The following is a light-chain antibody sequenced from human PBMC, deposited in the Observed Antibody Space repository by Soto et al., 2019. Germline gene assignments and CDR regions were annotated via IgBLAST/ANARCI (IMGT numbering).Light chain of an antibody. CDR3: QSYDSSLSGSV. CDR2: GNS. Sequence: QSVLTQPPSVSGVPGQRVTLSCTGSSSNIAAGYDVHWYQQLPGTAPKLLIYGNSNRPSGVADRFSGSKSGTSASLAITGFQAEDEADYYCQSYDSSLSGSVFGGGTKLAV. V-gene: IGLV1-40*01. CDR1: SSNIAAGYD. J-gene: IGLJ2*01.